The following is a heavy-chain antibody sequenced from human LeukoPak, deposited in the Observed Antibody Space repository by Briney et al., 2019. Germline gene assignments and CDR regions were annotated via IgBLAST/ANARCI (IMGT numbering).Heavy chain of an antibody. CDR1: GGSISSSHW. CDR3: AREGDSNSVGWFDP. J-gene: IGHJ5*02. CDR2: IYHSGST. Sequence: SETLSLTCTVSGGSISSSHWWSWVRQPPGKGLEWIGEIYHSGSTNYNPSLKSRVTISVDTSKNQFSLKLRSVTAADTAVYYCAREGDSNSVGWFDPWGQGTLVTVSS. D-gene: IGHD6-13*01. V-gene: IGHV4-4*02.